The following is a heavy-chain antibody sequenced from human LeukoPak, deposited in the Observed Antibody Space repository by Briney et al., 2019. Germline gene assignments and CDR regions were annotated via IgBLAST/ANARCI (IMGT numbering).Heavy chain of an antibody. CDR2: IYYSWST. Sequence: PLEALSLTCPVSRGSISSYYWCWIRQHPGKGLEGLGYIYYSWSTHYNPSLKNRVTISVDTSTNQFSLKLSSLTAADTAVYYCARDPGSSWCDYYYYCGMDVWGQGTTVTVSS. D-gene: IGHD6-13*01. CDR1: RGSISSYY. J-gene: IGHJ6*02. V-gene: IGHV4-59*01. CDR3: ARDPGSSWCDYYYYCGMDV.